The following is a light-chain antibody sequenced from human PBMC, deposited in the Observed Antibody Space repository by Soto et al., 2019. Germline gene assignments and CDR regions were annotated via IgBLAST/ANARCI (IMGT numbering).Light chain of an antibody. CDR2: AAS. V-gene: IGKV1-9*01. Sequence: IQLTQSPCALSASVGGGGTITCRASQGISSYLAWYQQKPGKAPKLLIYAASTLQSGVPSRFSGSGSGTDFTLTISSLQPEDFATYYCQQLNSYPITFGQGTRLEIK. CDR3: QQLNSYPIT. J-gene: IGKJ5*01. CDR1: QGISSY.